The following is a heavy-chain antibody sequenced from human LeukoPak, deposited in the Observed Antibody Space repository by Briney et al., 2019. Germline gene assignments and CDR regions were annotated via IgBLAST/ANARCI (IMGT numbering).Heavy chain of an antibody. D-gene: IGHD3-10*01. V-gene: IGHV3-30*02. CDR1: VFTFRIYG. J-gene: IGHJ3*02. CDR2: IRYDGSNK. CDR3: AKDALWFGELLGAFDI. Sequence: TGGSLRLSCAAPVFTFRIYGMHWVRQAPGKGLEWVAFIRYDGSNKYYADSVKGRFTISRDNSKNTLYLQMNSLRAEDTAVYYCAKDALWFGELLGAFDIWGQGTMVTVSS.